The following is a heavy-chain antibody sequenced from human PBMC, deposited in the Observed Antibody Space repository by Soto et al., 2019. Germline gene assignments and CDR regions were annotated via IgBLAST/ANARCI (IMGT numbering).Heavy chain of an antibody. CDR1: GFTFSSYG. CDR2: VSYDGSNK. CDR3: ARARDSGDPYYYYGMDV. D-gene: IGHD6-19*01. J-gene: IGHJ6*02. Sequence: VQLVESGGGVVQPGRSLRLSCAASGFTFSSYGMHWVRQAPGKGLEWVAVVSYDGSNKYYADSVKGRFTISRDNSKNTLYLQMNSLRAEDTAVYYCARARDSGDPYYYYGMDVWGQGTTVTVSS. V-gene: IGHV3-30*03.